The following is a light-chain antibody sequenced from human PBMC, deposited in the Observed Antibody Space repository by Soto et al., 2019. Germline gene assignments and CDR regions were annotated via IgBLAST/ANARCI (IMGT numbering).Light chain of an antibody. CDR3: QQRTDWRLT. J-gene: IGKJ4*01. CDR2: DAT. CDR1: QSVGSH. V-gene: IGKV3-11*01. Sequence: ETVLTQSPATLSLSPGERASLSCRASQSVGSHLTWYRQRPGQAPRLLIYDATNSATGIPARFSGSGSGTDFTLTISSLEPEDFAVYYCQQRTDWRLTFGGGTKVEIK.